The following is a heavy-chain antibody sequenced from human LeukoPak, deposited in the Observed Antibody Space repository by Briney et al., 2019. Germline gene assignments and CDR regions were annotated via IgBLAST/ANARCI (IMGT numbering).Heavy chain of an antibody. D-gene: IGHD5-24*01. Sequence: PGGSLRLSCAASGFTFSSYGMHWVRQAPGKGLEGVAFIRYDGSNKYYADSVKGRFTISRDNSKNTLYLQMNSLRAEDTAVYYCAKVEEMAKSPAYYYYYYYMDVWGKGTTVTISS. CDR1: GFTFSSYG. CDR3: AKVEEMAKSPAYYYYYYYMDV. V-gene: IGHV3-30*02. CDR2: IRYDGSNK. J-gene: IGHJ6*03.